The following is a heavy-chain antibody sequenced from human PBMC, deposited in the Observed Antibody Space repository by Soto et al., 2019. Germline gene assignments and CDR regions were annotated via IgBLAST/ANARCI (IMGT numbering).Heavy chain of an antibody. CDR3: ARLPKGSLVTA. V-gene: IGHV3-48*02. Sequence: LVESGGGLVYPGGSLRLSCVASGFSFSDHSMNWVRQAPGEGLQWISYISSNSDTTYYADSVKGRFTVSRDNAKNALFLQMNSLRDDDTATYYCARLPKGSLVTAWGQGARVTVSS. J-gene: IGHJ4*02. CDR1: GFSFSDHS. CDR2: ISSNSDTT. D-gene: IGHD2-21*02.